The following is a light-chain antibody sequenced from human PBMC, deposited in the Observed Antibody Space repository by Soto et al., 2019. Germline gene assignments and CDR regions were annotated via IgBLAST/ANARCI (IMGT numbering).Light chain of an antibody. CDR1: QGISNY. V-gene: IGKV1-27*01. J-gene: IGKJ1*01. CDR3: QKYDSALGT. Sequence: DIQMTQSPSSLSASVGDRVTITCRATQGISNYLAWYQQKPGKVPKLLIYAASTLQSGVPSRFSGSGSGTDFTLTISSLQPEAVATYYCQKYDSALGTFGQGTKVEIK. CDR2: AAS.